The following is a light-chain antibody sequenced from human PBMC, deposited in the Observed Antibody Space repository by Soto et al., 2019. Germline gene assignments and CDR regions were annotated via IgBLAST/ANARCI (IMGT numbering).Light chain of an antibody. J-gene: IGKJ5*01. CDR2: DAS. CDR3: QQLDSYPIT. V-gene: IGKV1-9*01. CDR1: QGISSY. Sequence: DIQLTQSPSFLSASVGDRVTITCRASQGISSYLAWYQQKPGQAPNLLIYDASTLQSGVPSRFSGSGSGTEFTLTSSSLQPEDVATFYCQQLDSYPITFGQGTRLEIK.